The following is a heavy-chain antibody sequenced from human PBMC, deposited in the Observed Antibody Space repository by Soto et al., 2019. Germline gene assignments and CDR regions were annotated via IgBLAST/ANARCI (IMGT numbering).Heavy chain of an antibody. D-gene: IGHD3-22*01. V-gene: IGHV3-23*01. Sequence: GGSLRLSCAAPGFTFSSYEMNWVRQAPGKGLEWVSYISSSGGSTYYADSVKGRFTISRDNSKNTLYLQMNSLRAEDTAVYYCAKELTMIVVVPFDYWGQGTLVTVSS. CDR3: AKELTMIVVVPFDY. CDR1: GFTFSSYE. CDR2: ISSSGGST. J-gene: IGHJ4*02.